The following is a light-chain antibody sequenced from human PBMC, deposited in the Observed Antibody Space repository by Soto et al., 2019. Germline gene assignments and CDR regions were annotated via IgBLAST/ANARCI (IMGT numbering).Light chain of an antibody. V-gene: IGKV3-15*01. CDR2: RAS. CDR1: QSVSSN. Sequence: EIVMTQSQATLSVSPGERATLSCRASQSVSSNLAWYQQKPGHAPSLLIYRASTRATPIPARFSGSGSGTEFTLTISSLQSEAFAVYYCQQYNNWSWTLRQGTNVDSK. CDR3: QQYNNWSWT. J-gene: IGKJ1*01.